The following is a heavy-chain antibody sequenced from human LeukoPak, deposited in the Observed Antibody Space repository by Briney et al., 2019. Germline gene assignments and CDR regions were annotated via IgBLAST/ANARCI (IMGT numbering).Heavy chain of an antibody. CDR3: ASGCSSTSCPFDY. Sequence: SQTLSLTCAVSGGSISSGGYSWSWIRQPQGKGLEWIGYIYHSGSTYYNPSLKSRVTISVDRSKNQFSLKLSSVTAADTAVYYCASGCSSTSCPFDYWGQGTLVTVSS. CDR1: GGSISSGGYS. CDR2: IYHSGST. D-gene: IGHD2-2*01. J-gene: IGHJ4*02. V-gene: IGHV4-30-2*01.